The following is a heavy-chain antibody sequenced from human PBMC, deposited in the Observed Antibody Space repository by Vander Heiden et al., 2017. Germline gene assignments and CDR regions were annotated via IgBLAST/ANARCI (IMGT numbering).Heavy chain of an antibody. D-gene: IGHD2-2*01. Sequence: EVQLVESGGGSVQHGGSLRLSCAAPGFTFSSYDMHWVRQPTGKVLEWVSAIATAGDTYYAGSVKGRFTISRENAKNSLSLQMNSLRAGDTAVYYCARGASTGFDPWGQGTLVTVSS. CDR2: IATAGDT. CDR1: GFTFSSYD. CDR3: ARGASTGFDP. J-gene: IGHJ5*02. V-gene: IGHV3-13*01.